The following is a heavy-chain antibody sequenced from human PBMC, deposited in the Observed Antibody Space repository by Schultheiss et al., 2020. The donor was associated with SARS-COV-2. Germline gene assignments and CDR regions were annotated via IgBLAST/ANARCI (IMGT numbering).Heavy chain of an antibody. J-gene: IGHJ1*01. Sequence: SETLSLTCAVYGGSFSGYYWSWIRQPPGKGLEWIGEINHSGSTNYNPSLKSRVTISVDTSKNQFSLKLSSVTAADTAVYYCARGANFWGGYYDRAEYFQHWGQGTLVTVSS. V-gene: IGHV4-34*01. D-gene: IGHD3-3*01. CDR1: GGSFSGYY. CDR2: INHSGST. CDR3: ARGANFWGGYYDRAEYFQH.